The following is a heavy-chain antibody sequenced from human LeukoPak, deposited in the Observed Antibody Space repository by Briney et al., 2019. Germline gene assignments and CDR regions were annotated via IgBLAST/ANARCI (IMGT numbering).Heavy chain of an antibody. V-gene: IGHV1-69*04. J-gene: IGHJ4*02. D-gene: IGHD3-9*01. CDR1: GGTFSSYA. Sequence: SVKVSCKASGGTFSSYAISWVRQAPGQGLEWMGRIIPILGIANYAQKFQGRVTITADKSTSTAYMELSSLRSEDTAVYYCARGRYFDWLSPLGDYWGQGTLVTVSS. CDR3: ARGRYFDWLSPLGDY. CDR2: IIPILGIA.